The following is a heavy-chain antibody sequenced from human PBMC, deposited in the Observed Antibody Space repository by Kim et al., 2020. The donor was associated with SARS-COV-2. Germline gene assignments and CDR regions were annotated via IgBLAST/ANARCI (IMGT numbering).Heavy chain of an antibody. CDR3: AWDGIIGFNDAFDI. J-gene: IGHJ3*02. D-gene: IGHD1-20*01. Sequence: YGDDVKCRFTISRDNSKNTLYLDMNNLRAEDTAVYYCAWDGIIGFNDAFDIWGQGTMVTVSS. V-gene: IGHV3-33*01.